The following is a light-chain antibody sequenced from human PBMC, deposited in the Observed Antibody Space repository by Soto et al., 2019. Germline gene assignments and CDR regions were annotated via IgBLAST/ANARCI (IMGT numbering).Light chain of an antibody. J-gene: IGKJ5*01. CDR2: DAS. Sequence: IQLTQSPSSLSASVGDRVTITCRASQTISSWLAWYQQKPGKAPKLLIHDASTLESGIPSRFSGSGSGTEFTLTISSLQPDDFATYYCQQYNSYPITFGQGTRLEI. V-gene: IGKV1-5*01. CDR1: QTISSW. CDR3: QQYNSYPIT.